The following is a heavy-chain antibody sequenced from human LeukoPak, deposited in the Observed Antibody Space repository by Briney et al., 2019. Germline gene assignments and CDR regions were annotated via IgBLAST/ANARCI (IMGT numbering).Heavy chain of an antibody. V-gene: IGHV1-46*01. CDR1: GYTFTTYY. CDR2: VNPSGDNT. Sequence: GASVKVSCKASGYTFTTYYMHWVRQAPGQGLEWMGIVNPSGDNTTHAQKFQGRVTMTKDTSTSVVHMELSSLRSEDTAVYYCARGSSYINPPDYWGQGTLVTVSS. D-gene: IGHD4-11*01. J-gene: IGHJ4*02. CDR3: ARGSSYINPPDY.